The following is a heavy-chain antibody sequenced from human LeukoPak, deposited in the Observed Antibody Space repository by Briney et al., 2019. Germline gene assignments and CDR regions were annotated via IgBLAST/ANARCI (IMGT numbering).Heavy chain of an antibody. CDR2: IYSGGST. CDR3: ARGRRSGWYVYFDY. J-gene: IGHJ4*02. Sequence: GGSLRLSCAASGFTVSSNYMSWVCQAPGKGLEWVSVIYSGGSTYYADSVKGRFTISRDNSKNTLYLQMNSLRAEDTAVYYCARGRRSGWYVYFDYWGQGTLVTVSS. V-gene: IGHV3-66*02. D-gene: IGHD6-19*01. CDR1: GFTVSSNY.